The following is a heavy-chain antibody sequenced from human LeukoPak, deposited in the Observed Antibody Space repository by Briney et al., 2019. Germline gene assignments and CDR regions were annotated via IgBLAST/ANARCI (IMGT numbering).Heavy chain of an antibody. D-gene: IGHD6-19*01. V-gene: IGHV3-30*03. J-gene: IGHJ4*02. Sequence: GGSLRLSCAASGFTFSSYSINWVRQAPGKGLEWVAVISYDGSNKYYADSVKGRFTISRDNSKNTLYLQMNSLRAEDTAVYYCARESSGSLDYWGQGTLVTVSS. CDR2: ISYDGSNK. CDR1: GFTFSSYS. CDR3: ARESSGSLDY.